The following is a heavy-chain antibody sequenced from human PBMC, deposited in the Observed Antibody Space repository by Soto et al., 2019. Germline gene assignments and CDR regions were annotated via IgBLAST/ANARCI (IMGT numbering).Heavy chain of an antibody. D-gene: IGHD3-10*01. J-gene: IGHJ5*02. CDR2: IYWNDDK. Sequence: QITLKESGPPLVKPTQTLTLTCTFSGFSFSTSGVGVGWIRQPQGKALEWLALIYWNDDKRYSPSLKSRLTITKDTSKNQVVLTMTNMDPVDTATCYCVSGSFPNWFDPWGQGTLVTVSS. CDR1: GFSFSTSGVG. CDR3: VSGSFPNWFDP. V-gene: IGHV2-5*01.